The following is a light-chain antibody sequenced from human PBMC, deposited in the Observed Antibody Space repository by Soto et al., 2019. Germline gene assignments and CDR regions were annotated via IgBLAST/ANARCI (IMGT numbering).Light chain of an antibody. J-gene: IGLJ1*01. V-gene: IGLV2-14*01. CDR2: QVS. Sequence: QSVLTQPASVSGSPGQSITMSWTGTTSDVGGHNSVSWFQQHPGKAPKLIIYQVSSRPSDISNRFSGSKSGNTASLTISGLQAEDEADYYCNSYSSDITPYVFGTGTKVTVL. CDR1: TSDVGGHNS. CDR3: NSYSSDITPYV.